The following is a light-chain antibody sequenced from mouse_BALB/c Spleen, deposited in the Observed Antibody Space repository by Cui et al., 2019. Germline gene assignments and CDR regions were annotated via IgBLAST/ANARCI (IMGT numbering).Light chain of an antibody. CDR2: SGS. CDR1: KSISKS. CDR3: QQHNEYPLT. J-gene: IGKJ5*01. V-gene: IGKV16-104*01. Sequence: DVQITQSPSYLAASPGETITINCRASKSISKSLAWYQEKPGKTNKLLIYSGSTLQSGIPSRFSGSGSGTDFTLTISSLEPEDFAMYYCQQHNEYPLTFGAGTKLELK.